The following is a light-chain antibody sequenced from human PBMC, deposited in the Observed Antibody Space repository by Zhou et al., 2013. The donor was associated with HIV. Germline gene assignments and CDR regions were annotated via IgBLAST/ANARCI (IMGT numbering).Light chain of an antibody. Sequence: ENVLTQSPGTLSLSPGERATLSCRASQSVSSSSLAWYQQKPGQAPRLLIYGASSRATGIPGRFSGSGSGTDFTLTISRLEPEDFAVYYCQQRSNWPLTFGGGTKVEIK. CDR2: GAS. V-gene: IGKV3D-20*02. J-gene: IGKJ4*01. CDR1: QSVSSSS. CDR3: QQRSNWPLT.